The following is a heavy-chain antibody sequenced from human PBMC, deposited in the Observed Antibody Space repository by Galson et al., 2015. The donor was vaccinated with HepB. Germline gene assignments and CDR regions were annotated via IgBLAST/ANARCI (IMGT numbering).Heavy chain of an antibody. Sequence: SVKVSCKASGYTFTSNSIHWVRQAPGQGLEWIGWINTNSGNPTYAQGFTGRFVFSLDTSVSTACLQINSLEADDTAVYYCARVRYAENWGQGTLVTVSS. V-gene: IGHV7-4-1*02. CDR1: GYTFTSNS. CDR2: INTNSGNP. D-gene: IGHD2-8*01. CDR3: ARVRYAEN. J-gene: IGHJ4*02.